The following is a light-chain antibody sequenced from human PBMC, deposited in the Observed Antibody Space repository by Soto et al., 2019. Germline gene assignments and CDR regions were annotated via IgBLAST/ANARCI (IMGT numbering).Light chain of an antibody. CDR2: EVT. Sequence: QSALTQPASVSGSPGHSITISCTGISSDGDDYKDVSWYQQHPGKAPKLMIYEVTYRPSGVSNRFSGSKSGNTASLTISGLQAEDEADYYCSSYTSTSTVFGTGTKVTVL. J-gene: IGLJ1*01. V-gene: IGLV2-14*01. CDR1: SSDGDDYKD. CDR3: SSYTSTSTV.